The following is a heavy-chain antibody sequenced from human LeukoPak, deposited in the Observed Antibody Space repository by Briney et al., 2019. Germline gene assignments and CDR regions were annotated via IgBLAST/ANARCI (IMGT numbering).Heavy chain of an antibody. J-gene: IGHJ4*02. CDR1: GGSISSYY. CDR3: ARGFLTSGTSD. CDR2: IYYSGST. V-gene: IGHV4-59*01. Sequence: SETLSLTCTVSGGSISSYYWSWIRQPPGKGLEWIGYIYYSGSTNYNPSLKSRVTISVDTSRNQFSLKLSSVTAADTAVYYCARGFLTSGTSDWGQGTLVTVSS. D-gene: IGHD3-10*01.